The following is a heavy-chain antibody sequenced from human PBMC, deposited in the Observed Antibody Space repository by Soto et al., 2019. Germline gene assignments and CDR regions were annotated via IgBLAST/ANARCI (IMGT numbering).Heavy chain of an antibody. CDR2: TYYRSKWYN. CDR1: GDSVSSNSAA. Sequence: PSQTLSLTCAISGDSVSSNSAAWNLIRQSPSRGLEWLGRTYYRSKWYNDYAVSVKSRITINPDTSKNQFSLQLNSVTPEDTAVYYCARLYCSSTSCYGYNWFDPWGQGTLVTVSS. D-gene: IGHD2-2*01. V-gene: IGHV6-1*01. CDR3: ARLYCSSTSCYGYNWFDP. J-gene: IGHJ5*02.